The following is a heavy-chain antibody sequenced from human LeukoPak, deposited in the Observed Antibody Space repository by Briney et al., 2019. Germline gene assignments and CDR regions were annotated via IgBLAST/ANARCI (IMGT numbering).Heavy chain of an antibody. V-gene: IGHV1-18*01. Sequence: GASVKVSCKASGYTFTSYGISWVRQAPGQGLEWMGWISAYNGNTNYAQKLQGRVTMTTGTSTSTAYMELRSLRSDDTAVYYCASFGAVAGTQRRQPSYAFDIWGQGTMVTVSS. J-gene: IGHJ3*02. CDR3: ASFGAVAGTQRRQPSYAFDI. CDR2: ISAYNGNT. CDR1: GYTFTSYG. D-gene: IGHD6-19*01.